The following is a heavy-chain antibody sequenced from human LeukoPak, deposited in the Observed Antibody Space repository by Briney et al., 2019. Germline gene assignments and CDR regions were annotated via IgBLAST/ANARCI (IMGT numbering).Heavy chain of an antibody. CDR2: IYSGGSA. Sequence: GGSLRLSCAASGFTVSSNYMSWVRQAPGKGLEWVSVIYSGGSAYYADSVKGRFTISRDNSKNTLYLQMNSLRAEDTAVYYCARHSYSSSWSHFDYWGQGTLVTVSS. CDR3: ARHSYSSSWSHFDY. J-gene: IGHJ4*02. V-gene: IGHV3-66*04. CDR1: GFTVSSNY. D-gene: IGHD6-13*01.